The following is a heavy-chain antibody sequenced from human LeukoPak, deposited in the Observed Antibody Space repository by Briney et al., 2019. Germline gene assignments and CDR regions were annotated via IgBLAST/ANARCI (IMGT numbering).Heavy chain of an antibody. Sequence: GGSLRLSCAASGFTFSNYAMSWVRQAPGKGLEWVSTISGSGGTTYYADSVKGRFTISSDNSKNTLHLQMNTLRAEDTAIFYCVTSRRTGTYLEGYFDLWGRGTLVTVSS. CDR3: VTSRRTGTYLEGYFDL. D-gene: IGHD1-26*01. CDR1: GFTFSNYA. CDR2: ISGSGGTT. V-gene: IGHV3-23*01. J-gene: IGHJ2*01.